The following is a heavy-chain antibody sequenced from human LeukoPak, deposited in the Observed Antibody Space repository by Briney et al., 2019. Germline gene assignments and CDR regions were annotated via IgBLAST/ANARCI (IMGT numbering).Heavy chain of an antibody. J-gene: IGHJ6*02. D-gene: IGHD3-10*01. CDR3: ARAYGWGSYYGGYSYYGMDV. CDR1: GVTFSDYY. V-gene: IGHV3-11*01. CDR2: IGSGGSTI. Sequence: PGGSLRLSCAASGVTFSDYYMSWIRQAPGKGLEWVSDIGSGGSTIYYADSVKGRFTISRDNAKNSLFLQMTSLRAEDTAVYYCARAYGWGSYYGGYSYYGMDVWGQGTTVTVS.